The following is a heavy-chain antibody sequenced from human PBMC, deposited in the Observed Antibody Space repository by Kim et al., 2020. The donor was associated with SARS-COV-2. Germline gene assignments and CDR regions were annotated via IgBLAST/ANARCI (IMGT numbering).Heavy chain of an antibody. V-gene: IGHV3-11*01. CDR2: SSR. J-gene: IGHJ4*02. CDR3: VREPAN. Sequence: SSRKYTDAVNGRFTISRDTAKKSLSLQMNSLTPEDTAVYYCVREPANWGQGTLVTGSS.